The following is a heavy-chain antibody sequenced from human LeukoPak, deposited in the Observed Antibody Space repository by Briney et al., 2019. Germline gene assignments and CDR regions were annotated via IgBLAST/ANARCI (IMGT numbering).Heavy chain of an antibody. CDR2: IKSKTGGGTT. Sequence: PGASLRLSCAASGFTFSNAWMRCVSQPPGKGLELVGRIKSKTGGGTTDYAAPVKGRLTISRDDSKNTLYLQMISLKTEDTAVYYCTSDPYSGSHFDYWGQGALVTVSS. CDR1: GFTFSNAW. D-gene: IGHD1-26*01. J-gene: IGHJ4*02. CDR3: TSDPYSGSHFDY. V-gene: IGHV3-15*01.